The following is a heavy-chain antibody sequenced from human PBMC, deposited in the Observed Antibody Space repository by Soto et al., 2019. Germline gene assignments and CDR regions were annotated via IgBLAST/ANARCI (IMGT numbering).Heavy chain of an antibody. D-gene: IGHD5-12*01. CDR1: GGTFSSYT. CDR2: IIPIFGTA. CDR3: ARGNHRWLQLWYFDL. V-gene: IGHV1-69*12. Sequence: QVQLVQSGAEVKKPGSSVTVSCKASGGTFSSYTISWVRQAPGQGLEWMGGIIPIFGTANYAQKVQGRVTITADESTSTAYMELSSLRSEDTAVYYCARGNHRWLQLWYFDLWGRGTLFTVSS. J-gene: IGHJ2*01.